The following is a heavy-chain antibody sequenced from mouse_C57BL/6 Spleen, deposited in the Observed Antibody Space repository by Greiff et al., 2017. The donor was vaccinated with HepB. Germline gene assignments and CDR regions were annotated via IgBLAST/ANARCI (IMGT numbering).Heavy chain of an antibody. J-gene: IGHJ1*03. V-gene: IGHV1-55*01. CDR2: IYPGSGST. Sequence: VQLQQPGAELVKPGASVKMSCKASGYTFTSYWITWVKQRPGQGLEWIGDIYPGSGSTNYNEKFKSKATLTVDTSSSTAYMQLSSLTSEDSAVYYCAGSKRVYWYFDVWGTGTTVTVSS. CDR1: GYTFTSYW. CDR3: AGSKRVYWYFDV. D-gene: IGHD2-5*01.